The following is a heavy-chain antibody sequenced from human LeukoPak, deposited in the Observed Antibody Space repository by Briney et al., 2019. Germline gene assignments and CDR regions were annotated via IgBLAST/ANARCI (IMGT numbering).Heavy chain of an antibody. D-gene: IGHD4-17*01. CDR1: DGSISSSY. CDR2: IYYSGST. J-gene: IGHJ5*02. V-gene: IGHV4-59*01. Sequence: SETLSLTCTVSDGSISSSYWSWIRQPPGKGLEWIGSIYYSGSTNYNPSLKSRVTISVDTSKNQFSLKLSSVTAADTAVYYCAGDHGDYLKWFDPWGQGTLVTVSS. CDR3: AGDHGDYLKWFDP.